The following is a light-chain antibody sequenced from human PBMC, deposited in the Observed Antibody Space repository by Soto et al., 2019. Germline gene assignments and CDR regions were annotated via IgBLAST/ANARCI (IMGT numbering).Light chain of an antibody. Sequence: VLTQSPGNLSLSPGERATPSCRASQSGSSSHLAWYQQNPGQAHRILIYGASLRATGITDMFSGSGSGTDFTLTISRLQPEDFALYYCQQYCSSVTFGGGTKVESK. J-gene: IGKJ4*01. CDR3: QQYCSSVT. CDR1: QSGSSSH. V-gene: IGKV3-20*01. CDR2: GAS.